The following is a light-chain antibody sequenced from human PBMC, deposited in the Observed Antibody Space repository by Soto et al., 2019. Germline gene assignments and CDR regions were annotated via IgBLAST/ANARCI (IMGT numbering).Light chain of an antibody. CDR3: GTWDSSLSAGV. Sequence: QSVLTQPPSVSAAPGQKVTISCSGSSSNIGNNYVSWYQQLPGTAPKLLIYENNKRPSGIPDRFSGSKSGTSATRGITGLQTGDEADYYGGTWDSSLSAGVFGTGTKVTVL. J-gene: IGLJ1*01. V-gene: IGLV1-51*02. CDR1: SSNIGNNY. CDR2: ENN.